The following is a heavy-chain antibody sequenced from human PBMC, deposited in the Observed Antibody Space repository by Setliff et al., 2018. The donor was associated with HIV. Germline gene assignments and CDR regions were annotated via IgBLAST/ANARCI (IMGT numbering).Heavy chain of an antibody. D-gene: IGHD3-10*01. Sequence: SETLSLTCAVYDGSLSSYYWSWIRQSTGKGLEWIGEINDSGTTNYNPSRESRATISLESSKMQLSLKLNSVSAADTAVYYCARQPYDSRSFGWFDPWGQGTLVTVSS. CDR2: INDSGTT. J-gene: IGHJ5*02. CDR1: DGSLSSYY. V-gene: IGHV4-34*01. CDR3: ARQPYDSRSFGWFDP.